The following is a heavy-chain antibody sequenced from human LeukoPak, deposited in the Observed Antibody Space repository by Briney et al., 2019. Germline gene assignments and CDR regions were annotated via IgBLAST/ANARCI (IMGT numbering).Heavy chain of an antibody. CDR2: IIPIFGTA. V-gene: IGHV1-69*05. D-gene: IGHD2-2*01. J-gene: IGHJ3*02. Sequence: GASVKVSCKASGGTFSSYAISWVRQAPGQGHEWMGGIIPIFGTANYAQKFQGRVTITTDESTSTAYMELSSLRSEDTAVYYCATTPTRLGYCSSTSCGAFDIWGQGTMVTVSS. CDR3: ATTPTRLGYCSSTSCGAFDI. CDR1: GGTFSSYA.